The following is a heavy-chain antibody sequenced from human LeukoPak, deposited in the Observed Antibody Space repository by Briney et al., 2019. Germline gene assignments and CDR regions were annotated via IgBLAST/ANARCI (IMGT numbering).Heavy chain of an antibody. CDR1: GFTFSIYW. J-gene: IGHJ6*03. Sequence: QPGGSLRLSCAASGFTFSIYWMHWVRQAPGKGLVWVSRINSDGSSTSYADSVKGRFTIPRDNAKNTLYLQMSSLRAEDTAVYYCARAGAPLSYYFMDVWGKGTTVTVSS. CDR2: INSDGSST. CDR3: ARAGAPLSYYFMDV. V-gene: IGHV3-74*01. D-gene: IGHD1-26*01.